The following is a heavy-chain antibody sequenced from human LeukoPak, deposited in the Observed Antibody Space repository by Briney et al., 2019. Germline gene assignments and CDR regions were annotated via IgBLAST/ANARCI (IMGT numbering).Heavy chain of an antibody. Sequence: PSETLSLTCTVSGGSISSGSYYWSWIRQPAGKGLEWIGRIYTSGSTNYNPSLKSRVTISVDTSKNQFSLKLSSVTAADTAVYYCASCWELLGWFDPWGQGTLVTVSS. CDR1: GGSISSGSYY. V-gene: IGHV4-61*02. CDR3: ASCWELLGWFDP. CDR2: IYTSGST. D-gene: IGHD1-26*01. J-gene: IGHJ5*02.